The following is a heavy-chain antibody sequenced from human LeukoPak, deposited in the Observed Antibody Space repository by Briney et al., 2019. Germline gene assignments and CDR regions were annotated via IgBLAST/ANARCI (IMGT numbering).Heavy chain of an antibody. D-gene: IGHD3-9*01. CDR1: GYTRTELS. V-gene: IGHV1-24*01. CDR2: FDPEDGET. J-gene: IGHJ5*02. CDR3: ATGSLKYYDILTGGGFDP. Sequence: GASVKVSCKVSGYTRTELSMHWVRQAPGKGREWMGGFDPEDGETIYAQKFQGRVTMTEDTSTDTAYMELSSLRSEDTAVYYCATGSLKYYDILTGGGFDPWGQGTLVTVSS.